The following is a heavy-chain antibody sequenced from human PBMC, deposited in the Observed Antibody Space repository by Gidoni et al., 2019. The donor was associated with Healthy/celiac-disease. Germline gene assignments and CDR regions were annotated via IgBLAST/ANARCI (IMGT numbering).Heavy chain of an antibody. CDR2: IYYSGST. Sequence: QLQLQESGPGLVKPSETLSLTCTVSGGSISRSSYYWGWIRQPPGKGLEWIGSIYYSGSTYYNPSLKSRVTISVDTAKNQFSLKLSSVTAADTAVYYCARGIGYCSSTSCYTVYGMDVWGQGTTVTVSS. CDR1: GGSISRSSYY. D-gene: IGHD2-2*02. V-gene: IGHV4-39*07. J-gene: IGHJ6*02. CDR3: ARGIGYCSSTSCYTVYGMDV.